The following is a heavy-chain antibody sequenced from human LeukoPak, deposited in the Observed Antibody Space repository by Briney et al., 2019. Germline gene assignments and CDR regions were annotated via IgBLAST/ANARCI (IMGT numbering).Heavy chain of an antibody. CDR1: GFTFSSYE. CDR3: ARVLRYYYDSSGLDY. CDR2: ISSSGSTI. Sequence: GGSLRLSCAASGFTFSSYEMNWVRQAPGKGLEWVSYISSSGSTIYYADSVKGRFTISRDNAKNSLYLQMNSLRAEDTAVYYCARVLRYYYDSSGLDYWGQGTLVTVSS. V-gene: IGHV3-48*03. D-gene: IGHD3-22*01. J-gene: IGHJ4*02.